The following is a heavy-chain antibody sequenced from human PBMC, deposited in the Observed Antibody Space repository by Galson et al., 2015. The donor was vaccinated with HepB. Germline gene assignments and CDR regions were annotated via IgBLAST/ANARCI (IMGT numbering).Heavy chain of an antibody. Sequence: SLRLSCAASGFTFSSYWVSWVRQAPGKGLEWVANIKQDGSEKYYVDSVKGRFTISRDNAKNTLYLQMNSLRAEDTAVYYCAKDGGLPYCSSTFCPKQYGIDSWGQGTLVTVSS. J-gene: IGHJ5*01. CDR1: GFTFSSYW. CDR3: AKDGGLPYCSSTFCPKQYGIDS. CDR2: IKQDGSEK. D-gene: IGHD2-2*01. V-gene: IGHV3-7*01.